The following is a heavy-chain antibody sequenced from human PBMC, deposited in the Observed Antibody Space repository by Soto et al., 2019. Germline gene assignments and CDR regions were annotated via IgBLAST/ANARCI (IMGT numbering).Heavy chain of an antibody. CDR3: ARGIKVGNTGYYFDY. D-gene: IGHD1-26*01. CDR1: GYTFTSYA. J-gene: IGHJ4*02. V-gene: IGHV1-3*01. CDR2: INAGNGNT. Sequence: GASVKVSCKASGYTFTSYAMHWVRQAPGQRLEWMGWINAGNGNTKYSQKFQGRVTITRDTSASTAYMELSSLRAEDTAVYYCARGIKVGNTGYYFDYWGQGALVTVSS.